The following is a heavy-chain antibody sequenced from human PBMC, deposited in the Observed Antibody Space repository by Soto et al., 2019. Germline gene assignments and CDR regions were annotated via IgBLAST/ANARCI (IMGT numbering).Heavy chain of an antibody. CDR3: SRRSSGWSD. D-gene: IGHD6-19*01. CDR1: GYTFTNND. V-gene: IGHV1-8*01. CDR2: MNPNSGNT. Sequence: QVPLVQSGAEVKKPGASVKVSCKASGYTFTNNDINWVRQATGQGLEWMGWMNPNSGNTGYAQKFQGRVTMTRDTSISTAYMELSSLRSDDTAMYYCSRRSSGWSDWGQGTLVTVSS. J-gene: IGHJ4*02.